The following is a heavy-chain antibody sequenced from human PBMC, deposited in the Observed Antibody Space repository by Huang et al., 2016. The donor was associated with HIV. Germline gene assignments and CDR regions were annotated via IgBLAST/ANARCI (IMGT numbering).Heavy chain of an antibody. CDR1: GFTFSSYG. Sequence: QVQLVESGGGVVQPGRSLRISCAASGFTFSSYGMHWVRQAPGKGLEWVAVISYDAKTKYYADSVKGRFSISRDNSKTTVYLQLNGLRLEDTAVYYCAKGGSAAAVLDFWGQGTLVTVSS. V-gene: IGHV3-30*18. D-gene: IGHD6-13*01. CDR2: ISYDAKTK. J-gene: IGHJ4*02. CDR3: AKGGSAAAVLDF.